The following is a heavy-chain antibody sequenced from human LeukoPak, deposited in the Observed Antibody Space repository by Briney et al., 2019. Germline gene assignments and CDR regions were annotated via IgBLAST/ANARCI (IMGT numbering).Heavy chain of an antibody. CDR1: GGSISSGSYY. V-gene: IGHV4-61*02. Sequence: SQTLSLTCTVSGGSISSGSYYWSWIRQPAGKGLEWIGRIYTSGSTNYNPSLKSRVTISLDTSKNQFSLKLTSVTAADTAVYYCARARYCSSTSCSYYFDYWGQGTLVTVSS. J-gene: IGHJ4*02. D-gene: IGHD2-2*01. CDR3: ARARYCSSTSCSYYFDY. CDR2: IYTSGST.